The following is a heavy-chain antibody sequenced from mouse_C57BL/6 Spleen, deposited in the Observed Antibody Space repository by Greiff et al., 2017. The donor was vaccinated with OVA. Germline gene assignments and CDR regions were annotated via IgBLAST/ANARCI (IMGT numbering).Heavy chain of an antibody. D-gene: IGHD2-12*01. J-gene: IGHJ1*03. V-gene: IGHV1-18*01. CDR1: GYTFTDYN. Sequence: EVQLQQSGPELVKPGASVKIPCKASGYTFTDYNMDWVKQSHGKSLEWIGDINPNNGGTIYNQKFKGKATLTVDKSSSTAYMELRSLTSEDTAVYYCARGVDYYSYWYFDVWGTGTTVTVSS. CDR3: ARGVDYYSYWYFDV. CDR2: INPNNGGT.